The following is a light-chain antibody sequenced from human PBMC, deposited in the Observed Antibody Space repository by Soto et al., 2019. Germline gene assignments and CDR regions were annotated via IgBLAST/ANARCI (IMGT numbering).Light chain of an antibody. V-gene: IGLV2-23*01. CDR3: CSYAGGTSVV. J-gene: IGLJ2*01. CDR1: SNDVGRYNL. CDR2: EDI. Sequence: QSALTQPASVSGSPGQSITIACTGTSNDVGRYNLVSWYQQHPGKAPKLIIYEDIERPSGVSNRFSGAKSGNTASLTISVLQTEDEADYYCCSYAGGTSVVFGGGTKLTVL.